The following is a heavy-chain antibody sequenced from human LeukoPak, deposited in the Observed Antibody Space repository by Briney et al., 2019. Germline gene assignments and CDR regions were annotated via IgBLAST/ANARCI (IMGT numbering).Heavy chain of an antibody. V-gene: IGHV3-30-3*01. J-gene: IGHJ4*02. CDR2: ISYDGSNK. CDR1: GFTFSSYA. CDR3: ATVWGSYRPFDY. Sequence: PGGSLRLSCAASGFTFSSYAMHWVRQAPGKGLEWVAVISYDGSNKYYADSVKGRFTISRDNSKNTLYLQMNSLRAEDTAVYYCATVWGSYRPFDYWGQGTLVTVSS. D-gene: IGHD3-16*02.